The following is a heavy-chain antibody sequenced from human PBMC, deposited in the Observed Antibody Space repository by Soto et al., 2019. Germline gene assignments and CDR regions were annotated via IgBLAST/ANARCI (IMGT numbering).Heavy chain of an antibody. V-gene: IGHV1-46*03. J-gene: IGHJ4*02. D-gene: IGHD3-9*01. CDR2: INPSGGST. CDR3: ARSRYYDILTGYSYYFDD. Sequence: GASVKVSCKASGYTFTSYYMHWVRQAPGQGLEWMGIINPSGGSTSYAQKFQGRVTMTRDTSTSTVYMELSSLRSEDTAVYYCARSRYYDILTGYSYYFDDRGQGTLVTVSS. CDR1: GYTFTSYY.